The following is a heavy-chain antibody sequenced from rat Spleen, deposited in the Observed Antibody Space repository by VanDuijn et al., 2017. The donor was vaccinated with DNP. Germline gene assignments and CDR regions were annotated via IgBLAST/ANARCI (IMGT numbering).Heavy chain of an antibody. D-gene: IGHD1-10*01. CDR3: AKITTDY. V-gene: IGHV5S13*01. CDR2: ITNGGIT. CDR1: GFTLSNFG. J-gene: IGHJ2*01. Sequence: EVQLVESGGGLVQPGRSLKLSCAASGFTLSNFGMAWVRQAPTKGLEWVASITNGGITYYPDSVKGRFTISRDNAENTVYLQMNSLRSEDTATYYCAKITTDYWGQGVMVTVSS.